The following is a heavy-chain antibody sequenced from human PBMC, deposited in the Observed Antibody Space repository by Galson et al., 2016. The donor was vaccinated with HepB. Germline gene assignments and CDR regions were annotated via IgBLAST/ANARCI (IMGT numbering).Heavy chain of an antibody. D-gene: IGHD3-10*01. CDR1: GSSISTGGYS. CDR2: IFNSGST. V-gene: IGHV4-30-2*01. CDR3: ARSHTSGSYEGHYSYYAMDA. Sequence: TLSLTCAVSGSSISTGGYSWSWIRQPPGKGLEWIGYIFNSGSTYYNPSLVSRVTISVDMTKNHFSLRLSSVAAADTAVYYCARSHTSGSYEGHYSYYAMDAWGQGTTVTVSS. J-gene: IGHJ6*02.